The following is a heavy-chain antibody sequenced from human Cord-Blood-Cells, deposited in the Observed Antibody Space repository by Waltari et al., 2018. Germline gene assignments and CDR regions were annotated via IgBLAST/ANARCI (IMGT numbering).Heavy chain of an antibody. CDR1: GLTFSRHG. J-gene: IGHJ4*02. CDR2: IRDDGSNK. V-gene: IGHV3-30*02. CDR3: AKEGCSGGSCYSDY. Sequence: QVQLVESGGGVVQTGGSLRLSCTASGLTFSRHGLHLVRQAPGKGLEWVAFIRDDGSNKYYADSVKGRFTISRDNSKNTLYLQMNSLRAEDTAVYYCAKEGCSGGSCYSDYWGQGTLVTVSS. D-gene: IGHD2-15*01.